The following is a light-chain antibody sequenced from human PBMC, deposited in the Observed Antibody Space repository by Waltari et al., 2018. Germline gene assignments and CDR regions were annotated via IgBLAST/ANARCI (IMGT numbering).Light chain of an antibody. J-gene: IGLJ3*02. V-gene: IGLV2-23*02. Sequence: QSALTQPASVSGSPGQSFTISCTGTSSDVGGYKLVPWYQQPPGKAPKLLIYDVSERPSGVSSRFSGSKSGNTASLTISGIQADDEADYYCCSYAGSFTWVFGGGTKVTVL. CDR2: DVS. CDR3: CSYAGSFTWV. CDR1: SSDVGGYKL.